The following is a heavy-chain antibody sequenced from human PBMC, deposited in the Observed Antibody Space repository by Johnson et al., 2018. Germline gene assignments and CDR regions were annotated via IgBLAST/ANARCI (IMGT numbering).Heavy chain of an antibody. CDR2: IRSKANSYAT. Sequence: EVQLLETGGGLVQPGGSLKLSCAASGFTFSGSAMRWVRQASGKGLEWVGRIRSKANSYATAYAASVKGRFTLSSDDSKNTAYLPRNSLKTGETAGDYGTRLDYSRDYYYYGMDVWGQGTTVTVSS. J-gene: IGHJ6*02. CDR3: TRLDYSRDYYYYGMDV. V-gene: IGHV3-73*02. CDR1: GFTFSGSA. D-gene: IGHD4-11*01.